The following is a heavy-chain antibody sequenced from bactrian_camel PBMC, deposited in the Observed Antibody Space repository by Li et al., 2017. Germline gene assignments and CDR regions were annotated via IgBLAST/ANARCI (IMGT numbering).Heavy chain of an antibody. J-gene: IGHJ6*01. CDR2: IGTDDDT. D-gene: IGHD5*01. Sequence: DVQLVESGGGSVQAGESLRLSCVASGLTFDTVDKGWYRQTPKNECIRVSSIGTDDDTWYDDSVKGRFTISQDNAKNTVYLQMNNVKPEDTAVYYCAADLNPATWVGYPCSRIFHIGYWGQGTQVTVS. CDR3: AADLNPATWVGYPCSRIFHIGY. CDR1: GLTFDTVD. V-gene: IGHV3S66*01.